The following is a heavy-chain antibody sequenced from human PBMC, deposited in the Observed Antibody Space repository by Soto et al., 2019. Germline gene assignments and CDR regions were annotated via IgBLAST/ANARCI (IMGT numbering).Heavy chain of an antibody. CDR1: GFTFNIYG. CDR3: AKDQASGQGSFDA. Sequence: GGSLRLSCAASGFTFNIYGTHWVRQAPDKGLEWVALISYDGSNQYYADSVKGRFTISRDNSKNTLFLQMNSLRADDTAVYYCAKDQASGQGSFDAWGQGTLVTVSS. V-gene: IGHV3-30*18. CDR2: ISYDGSNQ. J-gene: IGHJ4*02.